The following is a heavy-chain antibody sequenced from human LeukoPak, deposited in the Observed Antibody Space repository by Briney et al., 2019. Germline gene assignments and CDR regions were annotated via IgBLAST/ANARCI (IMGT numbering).Heavy chain of an antibody. CDR2: IPSEGFI. V-gene: IGHV3-53*01. Sequence: QTGGSLRLSCAVAGVAVNSYFMGWVRQAPGKGLEWVSIIPSEGFIYYADSVKGRFTISRDNFKNTLYLQMNSLRDEDTAFYYCARGRGGDWGQGTLVTVSS. J-gene: IGHJ4*02. CDR3: ARGRGGD. CDR1: GVAVNSYF. D-gene: IGHD2-15*01.